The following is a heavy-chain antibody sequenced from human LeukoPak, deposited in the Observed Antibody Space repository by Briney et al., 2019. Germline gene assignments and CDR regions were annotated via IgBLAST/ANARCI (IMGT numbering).Heavy chain of an antibody. CDR2: IYYSGST. V-gene: IGHV4-59*08. CDR1: GGSISSYY. D-gene: IGHD3-9*01. CDR3: ARGQYYDILAGPTPLGNYYFDY. J-gene: IGHJ4*02. Sequence: KPSETLSLTCTVSGGSISSYYWSWIRQPPGKGLEWIGYIYYSGSTNYNPSLKSRVTISVDTSKNQFSLKLSSVTAADTAVYYCARGQYYDILAGPTPLGNYYFDYWGQGTLVTVSS.